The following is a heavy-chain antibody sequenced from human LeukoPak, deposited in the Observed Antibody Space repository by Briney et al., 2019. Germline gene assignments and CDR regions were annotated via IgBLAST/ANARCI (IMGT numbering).Heavy chain of an antibody. Sequence: SETLSLTCTVSGGSISSSSFYWGWIRQPPGKGLGWIGTIYYRGSTYYNPSLKSRVTISVDTSKNQFSLKLSSVTAADTAVYYCASGVLNTSSSGLAWFDPWGQGTLVTVSS. CDR1: GGSISSSSFY. J-gene: IGHJ5*02. D-gene: IGHD6-6*01. V-gene: IGHV4-39*01. CDR2: IYYRGST. CDR3: ASGVLNTSSSGLAWFDP.